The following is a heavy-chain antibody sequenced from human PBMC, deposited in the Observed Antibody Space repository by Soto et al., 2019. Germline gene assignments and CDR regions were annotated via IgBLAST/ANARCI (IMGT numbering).Heavy chain of an antibody. Sequence: EVPLVESGGGLAQPGGSLRLSCAASGFTFSNNWIHWVRQAPGKGLVWVSGIKSDGSSTTYADSVKGRFTISRDNAKNTLYLQMNSLRAEDTAVYYCASAAPFNYGGNSGFDFWGQGTLVTVSS. CDR3: ASAAPFNYGGNSGFDF. J-gene: IGHJ4*02. CDR1: GFTFSNNW. V-gene: IGHV3-74*03. CDR2: IKSDGSST. D-gene: IGHD4-17*01.